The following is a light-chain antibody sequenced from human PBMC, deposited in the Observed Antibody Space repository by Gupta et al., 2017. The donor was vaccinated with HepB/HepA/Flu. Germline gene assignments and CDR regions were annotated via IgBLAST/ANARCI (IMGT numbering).Light chain of an antibody. Sequence: EVVLTQSPGTLSLSPGERATLSCRASQSVTKNYLAWYLQKPGQAPRLLIYDASRRATGIPDRFSGSGSGTDFTLTISRLEPEDFAVYYCQQDVHSPYSFGGGTKVEIK. CDR3: QQDVHSPYS. CDR1: QSVTKNY. J-gene: IGKJ4*01. V-gene: IGKV3-20*01. CDR2: DAS.